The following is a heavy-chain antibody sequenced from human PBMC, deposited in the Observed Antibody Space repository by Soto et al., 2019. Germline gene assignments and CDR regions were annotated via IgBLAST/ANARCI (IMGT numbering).Heavy chain of an antibody. CDR3: ARGPLVVVNYFES. Sequence: QVQLVQSGTEVKKPGSSVKVSCKASGGTFRNYPINWVRQAPGQGLEWMGSIFPLTDIPDYAQNFQARLTISADKSTSTAYMELSSLTSDDTAMYLCARGPLVVVNYFESWGQGTLVTVSS. J-gene: IGHJ4*02. CDR1: GGTFRNYP. CDR2: IFPLTDIP. V-gene: IGHV1-69*02.